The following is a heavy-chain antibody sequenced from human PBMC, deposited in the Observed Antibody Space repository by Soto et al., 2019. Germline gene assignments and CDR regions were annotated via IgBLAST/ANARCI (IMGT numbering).Heavy chain of an antibody. V-gene: IGHV4-59*01. CDR1: GGFISGYY. CDR2: ISYSGST. J-gene: IGHJ3*02. CDR3: ARSGGPGAFDI. D-gene: IGHD1-26*01. Sequence: SETLSLTCTVSGGFISGYYWIWIRQPPGKGLEWIGYISYSGSTNHNPSLKSRVTISLDTSKNHFSLKLSSVTATDTAMYYCARSGGPGAFDIWGQGTMVTVS.